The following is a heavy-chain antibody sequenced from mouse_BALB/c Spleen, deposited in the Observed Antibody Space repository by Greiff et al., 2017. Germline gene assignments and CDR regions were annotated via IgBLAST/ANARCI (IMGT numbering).Heavy chain of an antibody. Sequence: VQLQQSGAELARPGASVKLSCKASGYTFTSYWMQWVKQRPGQGLEWIGAIYPGDGDTRYTQKFKGKATLTADKSSSTAYMQLSSLASEDSAVYYCARGGGKSEMDYWGQGTSVTVSS. CDR3: ARGGGKSEMDY. D-gene: IGHD2-1*01. CDR1: GYTFTSYW. V-gene: IGHV1-87*01. CDR2: IYPGDGDT. J-gene: IGHJ4*01.